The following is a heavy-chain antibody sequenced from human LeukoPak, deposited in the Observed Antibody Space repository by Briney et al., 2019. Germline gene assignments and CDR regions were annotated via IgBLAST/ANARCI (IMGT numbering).Heavy chain of an antibody. CDR2: IHKGETT. CDR3: ERANFCSGGRCSAEVFDI. Sequence: AETLSLTCSVAGGSITSDNYVWGWIRQPPGKGLEWVADIHKGETTYYNSSLKSRITTSVDTYDNQLSLKLNSVTPADTAVYYCERANFCSGGRCSAEVFDIWGQGTGVTVSS. D-gene: IGHD2-15*01. V-gene: IGHV4-39*07. J-gene: IGHJ3*02. CDR1: GGSITSDNYV.